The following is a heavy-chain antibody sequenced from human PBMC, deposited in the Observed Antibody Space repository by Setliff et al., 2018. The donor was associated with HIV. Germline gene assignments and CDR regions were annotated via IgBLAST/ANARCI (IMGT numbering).Heavy chain of an antibody. CDR3: ARAPPGIQLLTTTNGPYYFDF. CDR2: IYYSGST. V-gene: IGHV4-59*08. CDR1: GGSFSDYY. D-gene: IGHD1-1*01. Sequence: SETLSLTCAVYGGSFSDYYWSWIRQPPGKGLEWIGTIYYSGSTNYNPSLKSRVTISVDTSKNQFSLRLTSVTAADTALYFCARAPPGIQLLTTTNGPYYFDFWGQGLLVTVSS. J-gene: IGHJ4*02.